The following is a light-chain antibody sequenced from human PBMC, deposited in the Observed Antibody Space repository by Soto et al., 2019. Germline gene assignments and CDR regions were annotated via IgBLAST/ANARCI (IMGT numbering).Light chain of an antibody. CDR1: QSVSSSY. CDR2: GAS. CDR3: QQYGSSPLT. Sequence: EIVITHSPATLSLSPVERATLSCRASQSVSSSYLAWYRQTPGQAPRLLIYGASSRATGIPDRFSGTGSGTDFTLTISRLEPEDFAVYYCQQYGSSPLTFGGGTKVDIK. J-gene: IGKJ4*01. V-gene: IGKV3-20*01.